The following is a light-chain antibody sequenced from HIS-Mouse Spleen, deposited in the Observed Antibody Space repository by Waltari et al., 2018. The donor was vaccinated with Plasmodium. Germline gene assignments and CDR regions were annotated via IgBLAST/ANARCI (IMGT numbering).Light chain of an antibody. CDR2: EDS. V-gene: IGLV3-10*01. Sequence: SYELPQPPSVSLSPGQPAMITCSGNALPKKSSYWYQQKSVQAPVLVIYEDSKRPSGIPERFSGSRSGTMATLTISGAQVEDEADYYCYSTDSSGNHRVFGGGTKLTVL. CDR3: YSTDSSGNHRV. J-gene: IGLJ3*02. CDR1: ALPKKS.